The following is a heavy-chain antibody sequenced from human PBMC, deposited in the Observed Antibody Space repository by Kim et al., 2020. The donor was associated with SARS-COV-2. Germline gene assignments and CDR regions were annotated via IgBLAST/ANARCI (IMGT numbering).Heavy chain of an antibody. V-gene: IGHV4-34*01. CDR1: GGSFSGYY. J-gene: IGHJ4*02. CDR3: ARGGEGSYDFWSGYGY. CDR2: INHSGST. D-gene: IGHD3-3*01. Sequence: SETLSLTCAVYGGSFSGYYWSCIRQPPGKGLEWIGEINHSGSTNYNPSLKSRVTISVDTSKNQFSLKLSSVTASDTAVYYCARGGEGSYDFWSGYGYWGQGTLVTVSS.